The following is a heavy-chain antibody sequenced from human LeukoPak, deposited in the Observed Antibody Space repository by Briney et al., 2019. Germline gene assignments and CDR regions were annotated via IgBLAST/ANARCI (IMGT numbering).Heavy chain of an antibody. CDR1: GFSFSSYA. CDR3: ARVYSNSPEYGMDV. D-gene: IGHD2/OR15-2a*01. Sequence: PGGSLRLSCAASGFSFSSYAMHWVRQAAGEGLEWVAVIWYDGTNKYYADSVKGRFTISRDNSKNTLYLQMNSLRAEDTAVYYCARVYSNSPEYGMDVWGQGTTVTVSS. CDR2: IWYDGTNK. V-gene: IGHV3-33*01. J-gene: IGHJ6*02.